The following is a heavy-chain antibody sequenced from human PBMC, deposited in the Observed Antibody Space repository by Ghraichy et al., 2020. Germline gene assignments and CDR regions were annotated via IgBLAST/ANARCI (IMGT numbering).Heavy chain of an antibody. J-gene: IGHJ4*02. V-gene: IGHV1-2*02. Sequence: ASVKVSCKASGYTFTGYYMHWVRQAPGQGLEWMGWINPNSGGTNYAQKFQGRVTMTRDTSISTAYMELSRLRSDDTAVYYCAGGVLGESLYFDYWGQGTLVTVSS. CDR1: GYTFTGYY. D-gene: IGHD3-16*01. CDR3: AGGVLGESLYFDY. CDR2: INPNSGGT.